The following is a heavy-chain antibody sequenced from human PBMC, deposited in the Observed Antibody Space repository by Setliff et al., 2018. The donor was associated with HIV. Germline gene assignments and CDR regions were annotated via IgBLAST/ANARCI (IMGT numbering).Heavy chain of an antibody. CDR1: GGPSSGY. Sequence: SETLSLTCAVYGGPSSGYWSWVRQSPGKGLEWIGEINHGGHTNYSPSLMRRATISAETSKNQFSLRLSSVTAADTALYFCTRAQIAAPRPFDYWGQGTLVTVS. V-gene: IGHV4-34*01. D-gene: IGHD2-21*01. CDR3: TRAQIAAPRPFDY. CDR2: INHGGHT. J-gene: IGHJ4*02.